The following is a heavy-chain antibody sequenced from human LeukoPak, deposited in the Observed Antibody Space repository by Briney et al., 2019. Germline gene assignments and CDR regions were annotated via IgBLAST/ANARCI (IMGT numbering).Heavy chain of an antibody. Sequence: ASVKVSCKASGYTFTGYYMHWVRQAPGQGLEWMGWINPNSGGTNYAQKFQGRVTMTRDTSISTAYMELSRLRSDDTAVYYCARDPGYYDNSAYAYYYYYMDVWGKGTTVTISS. CDR2: INPNSGGT. J-gene: IGHJ6*03. D-gene: IGHD3-22*01. CDR1: GYTFTGYY. V-gene: IGHV1-2*02. CDR3: ARDPGYYDNSAYAYYYYYMDV.